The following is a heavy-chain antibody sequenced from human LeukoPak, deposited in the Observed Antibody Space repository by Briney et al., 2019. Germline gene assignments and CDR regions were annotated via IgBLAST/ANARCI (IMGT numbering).Heavy chain of an antibody. CDR3: ARMRSPHGADAFDI. Sequence: GESLKISCKGSGYSFTSYWIGWVRQMPGKGLEWMGIIYPGDSDTRYGPSFQGQVTISADKSISTAHLQWSSLKASDTGVYYCARMRSPHGADAFDIWGQGTMVTVSS. CDR1: GYSFTSYW. D-gene: IGHD2-15*01. J-gene: IGHJ3*02. V-gene: IGHV5-51*01. CDR2: IYPGDSDT.